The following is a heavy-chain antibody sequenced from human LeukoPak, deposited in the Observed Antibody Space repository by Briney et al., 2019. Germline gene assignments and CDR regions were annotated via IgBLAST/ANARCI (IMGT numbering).Heavy chain of an antibody. J-gene: IGHJ3*02. Sequence: GGSLRLSCAASGSTFSSYSMNWVRQAPGKGLEWVSYISRDSGATYYADSVRGRFTISRDNAKNSLSLQMSSLRPEDTAIYFCARDHVWAFDIWGQGTMVTVSS. CDR3: ARDHVWAFDI. CDR1: GSTFSSYS. V-gene: IGHV3-48*04. D-gene: IGHD2-21*01. CDR2: ISRDSGAT.